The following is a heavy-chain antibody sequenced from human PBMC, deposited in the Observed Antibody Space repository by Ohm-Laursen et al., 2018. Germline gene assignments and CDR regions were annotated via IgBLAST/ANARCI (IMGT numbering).Heavy chain of an antibody. CDR1: GYTFTSYD. Sequence: GSSVKVSCKASGYTFTSYDINWVRQATGQGLEWMGWMNPNSGNTGYAQKFQGRVTMTRNTSISTAYMELSRLRSNDTAVYYCASEFHYYGMDVWGQGTTVTVSS. J-gene: IGHJ6*02. CDR2: MNPNSGNT. CDR3: ASEFHYYGMDV. V-gene: IGHV1-8*01. D-gene: IGHD3-10*01.